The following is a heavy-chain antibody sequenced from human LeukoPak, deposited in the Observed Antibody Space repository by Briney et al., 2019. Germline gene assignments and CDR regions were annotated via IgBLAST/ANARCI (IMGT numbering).Heavy chain of an antibody. J-gene: IGHJ4*02. D-gene: IGHD3-10*01. CDR3: ARVYYGSGSYLPFDY. CDR2: IYPGDSDT. Sequence: GESLKISCKGSGYSFTSYWIGWVRQMPGKGLEWMGIIYPGDSDTRYSPSFQGHVSLSADKSISTAYLQWSSLKASDTALYYCARVYYGSGSYLPFDYWGQGTLVTVSS. V-gene: IGHV5-51*01. CDR1: GYSFTSYW.